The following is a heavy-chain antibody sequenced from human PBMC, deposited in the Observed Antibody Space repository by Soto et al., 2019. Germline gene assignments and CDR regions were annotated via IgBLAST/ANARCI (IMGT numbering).Heavy chain of an antibody. CDR1: GFTFSRCA. J-gene: IGHJ4*02. D-gene: IGHD1-26*01. V-gene: IGHV3-30-3*01. CDR2: ISYNGSNK. CDR3: ARDRSWGELRDV. Sequence: GGSLRLSCAASGFTFSRCAMHWVRQAPGKGLEWVAVISYNGSNKYYADSVKGRFTISRDNSKNTLYLQMNSLRSEDTALYYCARDRSWGELRDVWGQGTLVTVSS.